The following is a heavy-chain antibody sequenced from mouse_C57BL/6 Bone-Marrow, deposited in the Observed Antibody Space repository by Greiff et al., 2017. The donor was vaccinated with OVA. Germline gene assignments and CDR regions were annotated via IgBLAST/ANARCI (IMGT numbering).Heavy chain of an antibody. CDR3: APIYYDLDRGFAY. D-gene: IGHD2-4*01. CDR2: IYPRSGTT. Sequence: VKLQESGAELARPGASVKLSCKASGYTFTSYGISWVKQRTGQGLEWIGEIYPRSGTTYYNEKFKGKATLTADKSSSTAYMELRSLTSEDSAVYFCAPIYYDLDRGFAYWGQGTLVTVSA. J-gene: IGHJ3*01. CDR1: GYTFTSYG. V-gene: IGHV1-81*01.